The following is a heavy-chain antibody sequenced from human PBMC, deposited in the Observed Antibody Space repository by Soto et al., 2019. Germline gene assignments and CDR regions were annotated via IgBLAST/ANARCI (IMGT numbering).Heavy chain of an antibody. CDR3: ARDSSSSSATPYYYYYYMDV. J-gene: IGHJ6*03. CDR2: INPSGGST. D-gene: IGHD6-6*01. Sequence: SVKVCCKASGYTITSYYMHWVRQAPGQGLEWMGIINPSGGSTSYAQKFQGRVTMTRDTSTSTVYMELSSLRSEDTAVYYCARDSSSSSATPYYYYYYMDVWGKGTTVTVSS. V-gene: IGHV1-46*03. CDR1: GYTITSYY.